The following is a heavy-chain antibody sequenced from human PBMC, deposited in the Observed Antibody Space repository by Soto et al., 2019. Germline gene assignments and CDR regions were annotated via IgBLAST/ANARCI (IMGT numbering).Heavy chain of an antibody. CDR3: AKDVKTTVVRAYGY. Sequence: GGSLRLSCAASGFTFSTYAMAWVRQAPGKGPEWVSFIGASGSSTYYADTVKGRFSISRDNSKSTLYLQMNSLRADDTVIYYCAKDVKTTVVRAYGYWGQGALVTVSS. V-gene: IGHV3-23*01. D-gene: IGHD4-17*01. CDR1: GFTFSTYA. J-gene: IGHJ4*02. CDR2: IGASGSST.